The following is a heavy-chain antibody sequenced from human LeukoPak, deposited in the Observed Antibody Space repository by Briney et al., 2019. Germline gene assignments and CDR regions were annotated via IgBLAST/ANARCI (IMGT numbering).Heavy chain of an antibody. CDR1: GYTFTSYY. D-gene: IGHD4-17*01. V-gene: IGHV1-46*01. Sequence: GASVKVSCKASGYTFTSYYMHWVRQAPGQGLEWMGIINPSGGSTSYAQKFQGRITMTRDMSTSTVYMELSSLRSEDTAVYYCARDHYGDYGYFDYWGQGTLVTASS. CDR2: INPSGGST. J-gene: IGHJ4*02. CDR3: ARDHYGDYGYFDY.